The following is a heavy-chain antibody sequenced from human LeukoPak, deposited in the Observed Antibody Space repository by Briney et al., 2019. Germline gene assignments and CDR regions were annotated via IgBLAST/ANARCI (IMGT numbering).Heavy chain of an antibody. D-gene: IGHD6-6*01. Sequence: GSLRLSCAASGFTFSSYSMNWVRQAPGKGLEWVSSISGSSSYIYYADSVKGRFTISRDNAKNSLYLQMNSLRAGDTALYYCARADSNIAARRIGFDYWGQGTLVTVSS. V-gene: IGHV3-21*01. J-gene: IGHJ4*02. CDR2: ISGSSSYI. CDR1: GFTFSSYS. CDR3: ARADSNIAARRIGFDY.